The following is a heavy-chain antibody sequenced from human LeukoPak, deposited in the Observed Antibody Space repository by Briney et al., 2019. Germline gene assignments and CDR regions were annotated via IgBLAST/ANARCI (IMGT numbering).Heavy chain of an antibody. CDR1: GGSISSGSYY. J-gene: IGHJ3*02. CDR3: ARQTRTMIVVVIRLDAFDI. V-gene: IGHV4-61*02. Sequence: SETLSLTCTVSGGSISSGSYYWSWIRQPAGKGLEWIGRIYTSGSTNYNPSLKSRVTISVDTSKNQFSLKLSSVTAADTAVYYCARQTRTMIVVVIRLDAFDIWGQGTMVTVSS. D-gene: IGHD3-22*01. CDR2: IYTSGST.